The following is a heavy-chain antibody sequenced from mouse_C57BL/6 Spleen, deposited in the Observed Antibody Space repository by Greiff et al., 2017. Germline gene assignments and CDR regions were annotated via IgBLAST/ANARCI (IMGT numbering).Heavy chain of an antibody. CDR2: ISSGGDYI. D-gene: IGHD2-5*01. Sequence: EVQWVESGEGLVKPGGSLKLSCAASGFTFSSYAMSWVRQTPEKRLEWVAYISSGGDYIYYADTVKGRFTISRDNARNTLYLQMSSLKSEDTAMYYCTRDIGYSNYEYFDVWGTGTTVTVSS. CDR1: GFTFSSYA. J-gene: IGHJ1*03. V-gene: IGHV5-9-1*02. CDR3: TRDIGYSNYEYFDV.